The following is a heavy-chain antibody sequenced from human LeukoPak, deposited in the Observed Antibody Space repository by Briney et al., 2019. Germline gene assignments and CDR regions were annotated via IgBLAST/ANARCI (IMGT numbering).Heavy chain of an antibody. CDR2: MYYSGST. V-gene: IGHV4-30-4*01. D-gene: IGHD3-22*01. CDR1: GGSISSGDYY. CDR3: ARPYYYDSRIDP. Sequence: SETLSLTCTVSGGSISSGDYYWSWVRLPPGKGLEWIAYMYYSGSTYYNPSLKSRVTMSADTSKNQLSLKLSSVTAADTAVHYCARPYYYDSRIDPWGQGILVTVSS. J-gene: IGHJ5*02.